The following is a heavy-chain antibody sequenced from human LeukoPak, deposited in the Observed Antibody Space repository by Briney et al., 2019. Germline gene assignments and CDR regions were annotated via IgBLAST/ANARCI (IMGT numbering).Heavy chain of an antibody. V-gene: IGHV3-7*04. J-gene: IGHJ4*02. CDR3: ARYRGGDF. D-gene: IGHD3-10*01. Sequence: TGGSLRLSCAASGFTFSNYWMTWVRQAPGKGLEWVANIKEDGTDKYYVDSVKGRFTISRDNAKNSLFLQMDSLRAEDTAVYYCARYRGGDFWGQGTLVTVSS. CDR1: GFTFSNYW. CDR2: IKEDGTDK.